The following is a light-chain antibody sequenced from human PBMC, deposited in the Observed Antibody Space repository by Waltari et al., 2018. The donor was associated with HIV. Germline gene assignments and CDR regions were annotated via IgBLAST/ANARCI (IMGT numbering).Light chain of an antibody. CDR1: NSDIGGHNS. CDR2: DVS. J-gene: IGLJ1*01. V-gene: IGLV2-14*01. Sequence: QSALTQPASVSGSPGQSITISCTGTNSDIGGHNSFAWYQQHPGKAPKLIIYDVSNRPAGVSDRFSGSKSGNTASPTISGLQAEDEADYYCKSSTTRSTPCVFGSGTKVTVL. CDR3: KSSTTRSTPCV.